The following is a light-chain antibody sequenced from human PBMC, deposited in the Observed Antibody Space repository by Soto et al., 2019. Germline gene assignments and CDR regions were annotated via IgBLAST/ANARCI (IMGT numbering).Light chain of an antibody. CDR2: GAS. CDR3: QQYGRSPPT. CDR1: QSVRSNS. J-gene: IGKJ4*01. V-gene: IGKV3-20*01. Sequence: EIVLTQSPGTLSLSPGERATLSCRASQSVRSNSLAWYQQKPGQAPRLLIYGASTRATGIPDRFSGSGSGTDFSRTITRLEPEDCAVFYCQQYGRSPPTFGGGTNMESK.